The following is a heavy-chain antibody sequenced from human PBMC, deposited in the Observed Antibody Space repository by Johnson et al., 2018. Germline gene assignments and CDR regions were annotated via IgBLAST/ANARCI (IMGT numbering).Heavy chain of an antibody. D-gene: IGHD2-2*02. CDR1: GFTFSSYG. CDR2: IWSDGSNK. V-gene: IGHV3-33*01. CDR3: ARDGPSVVEPAALHYYLYGMDV. Sequence: QVQLVQSGGGVVQPGRSLRLSCAASGFTFSSYGMHWVRQAPGKGLEWVAVIWSDGSNKYYADSVKGRFTISRDNSKNTLYVQMNSLGAGDRVVYYCARDGPSVVEPAALHYYLYGMDVVGQGTTVTVSS. J-gene: IGHJ6*02.